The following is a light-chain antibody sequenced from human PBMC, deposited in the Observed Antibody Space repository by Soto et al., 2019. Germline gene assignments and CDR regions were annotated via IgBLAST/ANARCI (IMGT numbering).Light chain of an antibody. CDR2: DVY. V-gene: IGLV2-14*01. CDR1: SGDVGGYDY. Sequence: QSALTQPASVSGSPGQSITISCTGSSGDVGGYDYVSWYQQHPGKAPKLMLYDVYYRPSGISNRFSGSKSGYTASLTISGLQAEDEADYYCSSYTTGSTLYVFGTGTKVTVL. J-gene: IGLJ1*01. CDR3: SSYTTGSTLYV.